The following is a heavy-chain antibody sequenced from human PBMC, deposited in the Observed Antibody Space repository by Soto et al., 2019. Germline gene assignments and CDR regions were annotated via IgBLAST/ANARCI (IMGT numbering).Heavy chain of an antibody. D-gene: IGHD6-19*01. CDR3: ARAILAGSYFDY. V-gene: IGHV3-30-3*01. CDR1: GFTLSDFA. CDR2: FSYDGSNK. Sequence: HVQLVESGGGVVQPGRSLRLSCAASGFTLSDFAMHLVRQAPGRGLEWVALFSYDGSNKSYADSVKGRFTISRDTSKNTLFLQMNRLRAEDTAVYYCARAILAGSYFDYWGQGNLDTVSS. J-gene: IGHJ4*02.